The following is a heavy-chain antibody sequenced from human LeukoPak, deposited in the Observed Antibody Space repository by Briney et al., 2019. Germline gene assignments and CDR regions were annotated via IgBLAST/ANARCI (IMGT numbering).Heavy chain of an antibody. CDR3: ARHSGSGSLSRPFDP. D-gene: IGHD3-10*01. CDR1: GDSVTSGTFY. CDR2: VYYTGST. J-gene: IGHJ5*02. Sequence: SETLSLTWTVSGDSVTSGTFYWAWLRQPPGKGLEWIATVYYTGSTYYNPSLKSRVTISIDTSKNQFSLTLRSVVAPDTALYYCARHSGSGSLSRPFDPWGQGTLVTVSS. V-gene: IGHV4-39*01.